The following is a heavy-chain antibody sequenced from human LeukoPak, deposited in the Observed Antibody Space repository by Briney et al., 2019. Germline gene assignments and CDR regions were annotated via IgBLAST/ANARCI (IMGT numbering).Heavy chain of an antibody. CDR1: GGSITSYY. D-gene: IGHD2-21*02. J-gene: IGHJ4*02. CDR3: ARLPMAVTPHVDY. Sequence: SETLSLTCTVSGGSITSYYRSWIRQSPGKGLEWIGFMYYCGTTNYNPSLKSRVTISLGMSKNQFSLKLSSVTAADTAVYYCARLPMAVTPHVDYRGQGTLVTVCS. V-gene: IGHV4-59*01. CDR2: MYYCGTT.